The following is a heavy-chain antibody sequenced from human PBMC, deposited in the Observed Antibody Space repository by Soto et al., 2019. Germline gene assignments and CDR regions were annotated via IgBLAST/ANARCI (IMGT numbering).Heavy chain of an antibody. V-gene: IGHV3-48*01. J-gene: IGHJ4*02. CDR3: ARDGKESVLERRRRGY. CDR2: ISSSSSTI. D-gene: IGHD1-1*01. CDR1: GFTFSSYG. Sequence: EVQLVESGGGLVQPGGSLRLSCAASGFTFSSYGMNWVRQAPGKGLEWVSYISSSSSTIYYADSVKGRFTISRDNAKNSLYLQMNSLRAEDTAVYYCARDGKESVLERRRRGYWGQGTLVTVSS.